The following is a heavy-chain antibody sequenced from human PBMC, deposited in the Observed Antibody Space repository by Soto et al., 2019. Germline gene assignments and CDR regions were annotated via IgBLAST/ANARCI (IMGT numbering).Heavy chain of an antibody. Sequence: SETLSLTCTVSGGSISSSSYYWGWIRQPPGKGLEWIGSIYYSGSTYYNPSLKSRVTISVDTSKNQFSLKLSSVTAADTAVYYCASRIAAAGNYYWGQGTLVTVSS. CDR1: GGSISSSSYY. J-gene: IGHJ4*02. V-gene: IGHV4-39*01. CDR3: ASRIAAAGNYY. D-gene: IGHD6-13*01. CDR2: IYYSGST.